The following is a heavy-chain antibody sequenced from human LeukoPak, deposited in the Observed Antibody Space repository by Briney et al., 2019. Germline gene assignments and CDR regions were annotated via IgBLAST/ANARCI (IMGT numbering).Heavy chain of an antibody. Sequence: GGSLRLSCAASGFTFSSYAMSWVRQAPGKGLEWVSAISGSGGSTYYADSVKGRFTISRDNPKNTLYLQMNSLRAEDTAVYYCARVRCSGGSCYPFFDFDYWGQGTLVTVSS. D-gene: IGHD2-15*01. CDR3: ARVRCSGGSCYPFFDFDY. CDR1: GFTFSSYA. J-gene: IGHJ4*02. V-gene: IGHV3-23*01. CDR2: ISGSGGST.